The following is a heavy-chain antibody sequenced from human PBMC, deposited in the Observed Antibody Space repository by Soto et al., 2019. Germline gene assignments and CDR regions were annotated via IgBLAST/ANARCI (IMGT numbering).Heavy chain of an antibody. Sequence: ASVKVSCKASGYTFTGYYMHWVRQAPGQGLEWMGWINPNSGGTNYAQKFQGWVTMTRDTSISTAYMELSRLRSDDTAVYYCARDRGRGYSGYDYRALDYWGQGTLVNVSS. D-gene: IGHD5-12*01. V-gene: IGHV1-2*04. CDR2: INPNSGGT. J-gene: IGHJ4*02. CDR3: ARDRGRGYSGYDYRALDY. CDR1: GYTFTGYY.